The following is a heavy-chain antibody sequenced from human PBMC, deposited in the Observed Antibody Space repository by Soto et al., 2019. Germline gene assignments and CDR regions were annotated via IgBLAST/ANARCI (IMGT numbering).Heavy chain of an antibody. D-gene: IGHD6-19*01. J-gene: IGHJ6*02. CDR1: GYTFTSYD. V-gene: IGHV1-8*01. CDR3: ARDPYSSGWYPSNYYYYYGMDV. Sequence: ASVKVSCKASGYTFTSYDINWVRQATGQGFEYLGWMNPNSGNTGYVKKFQGRVTMTTDTSMSTAYMELSSLRSEDTAVYYCARDPYSSGWYPSNYYYYYGMDVWGQGTTVTVSS. CDR2: MNPNSGNT.